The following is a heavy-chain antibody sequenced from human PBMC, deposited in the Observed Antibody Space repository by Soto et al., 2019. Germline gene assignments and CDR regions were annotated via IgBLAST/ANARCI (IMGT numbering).Heavy chain of an antibody. D-gene: IGHD3-22*01. Sequence: QVQLVQSGAEVRKPGSSVKVSCKASGGTFSRHAISWVRQAPGQGLEWMGGIIPIFGTANHAQKFQGRVTIIADESTSTVYMEWSILRSEDTAIYYCARGWGYDSTDYYYAYWGQGTLVIVSS. J-gene: IGHJ4*02. CDR2: IIPIFGTA. V-gene: IGHV1-69*01. CDR1: GGTFSRHA. CDR3: ARGWGYDSTDYYYAY.